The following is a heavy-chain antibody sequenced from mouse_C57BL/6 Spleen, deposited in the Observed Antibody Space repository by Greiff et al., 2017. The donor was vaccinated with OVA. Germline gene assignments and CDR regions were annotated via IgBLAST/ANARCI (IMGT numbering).Heavy chain of an antibody. CDR1: GYTFTSYW. Sequence: VQLQQPGAELVRPGTSVKLSCKASGYTFTSYWMHWVKQRPGQGLEWIGVIDPSDSYTNYNQKFKGKATLTVDTSSSTAYMQLSSLTSEDSAVYYCARNWDGAYWGQGTLVTVSA. J-gene: IGHJ3*01. V-gene: IGHV1-59*01. CDR3: ARNWDGAY. CDR2: IDPSDSYT. D-gene: IGHD4-1*01.